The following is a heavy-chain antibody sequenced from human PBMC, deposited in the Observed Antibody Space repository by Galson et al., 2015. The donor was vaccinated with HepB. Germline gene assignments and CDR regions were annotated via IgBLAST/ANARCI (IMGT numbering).Heavy chain of an antibody. D-gene: IGHD5-24*01. CDR3: AREGALEMATYDYYYYGMDV. CDR2: IIPIFGTA. J-gene: IGHJ6*02. Sequence: VRQAPGQGLEWMGGIIPIFGTANYAQKFQGRVTITADESTSTAYMELSSLRSEDTAMYYCAREGALEMATYDYYYYGMDVWGQGTTVTVSS. V-gene: IGHV1-69*01.